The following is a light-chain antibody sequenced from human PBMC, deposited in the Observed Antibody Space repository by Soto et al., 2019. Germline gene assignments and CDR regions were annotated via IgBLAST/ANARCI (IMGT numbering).Light chain of an antibody. CDR2: LTS. J-gene: IGKJ1*01. V-gene: IGKV3-11*01. CDR3: HQRQSWPRT. CDR1: QAVNTR. Sequence: EIVLTQPRSTLYAFPGDIVTLSFRASQAVNTRLAWYQHKPGQAPRLLIYLTSNRAAGVPSRFSAWGSETDFTLTISDVQPEDFAVYYCHQRQSWPRTFGQGTKVDIK.